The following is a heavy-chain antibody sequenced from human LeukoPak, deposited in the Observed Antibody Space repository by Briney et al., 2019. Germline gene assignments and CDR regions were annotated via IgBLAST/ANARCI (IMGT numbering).Heavy chain of an antibody. J-gene: IGHJ4*02. CDR1: GFTFSDYY. V-gene: IGHV3-11*04. CDR2: ISSSSRTI. CDR3: GRGYSNGPAIDS. Sequence: GGSLRLSCAPSGFTFSDYYTSWIRPAPRKGLEWVSYISSSSRTINDADSVRGRYTISRDNAKNSLYLEMNSLRAEDTAVYYCGRGYSNGPAIDSWGQGTLVTVSS. D-gene: IGHD5-18*01.